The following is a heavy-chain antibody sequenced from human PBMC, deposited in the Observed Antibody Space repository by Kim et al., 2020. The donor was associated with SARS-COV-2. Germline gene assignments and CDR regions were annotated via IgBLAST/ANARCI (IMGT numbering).Heavy chain of an antibody. CDR3: ARVGAFQFGEGSFDY. CDR2: ISSSGSTI. D-gene: IGHD3-16*01. J-gene: IGHJ4*02. CDR1: GFTFSSYE. V-gene: IGHV3-48*03. Sequence: GGSLRLSCAASGFTFSSYEMNWVRQAPGKGLEWVSYISSSGSTIYYADSVKGRFTISRDNAKNSLYLQMNSLRAEDTAVYYCARVGAFQFGEGSFDYWGQGTLVTVSS.